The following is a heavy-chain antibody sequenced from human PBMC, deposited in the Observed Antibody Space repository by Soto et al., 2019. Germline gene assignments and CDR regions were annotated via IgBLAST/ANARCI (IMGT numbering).Heavy chain of an antibody. CDR2: IYYTGST. V-gene: IGHV4-61*01. J-gene: IGHJ3*02. CDR1: GGSVISGSYY. D-gene: IGHD2-15*01. Sequence: SETLSLTCTVSGGSVISGSYYFICIRQPPWKGLEWIGYIYYTGSTNYNPSLKSRVTISVDRSKNQFSLKLTSVTAADTAVYYCARVRCNGGNCSRQAFDIWGQGTMVTVS. CDR3: ARVRCNGGNCSRQAFDI.